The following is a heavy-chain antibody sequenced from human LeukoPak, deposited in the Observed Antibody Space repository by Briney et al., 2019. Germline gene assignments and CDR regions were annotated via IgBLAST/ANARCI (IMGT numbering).Heavy chain of an antibody. CDR2: ISSSNGNT. V-gene: IGHV1-18*01. J-gene: IGHJ4*02. CDR1: GYTFTSYG. D-gene: IGHD2-2*02. Sequence: ASVKVSCKASGYTFTSYGISWVRQAPGQGLEWMGWISSSNGNTNYAQKLQGRVTMTTDTSTSTAYMELRSLRSDDTAVYYCARSETYCSSTSCYTGRYYFDYWGQGTLVTVSS. CDR3: ARSETYCSSTSCYTGRYYFDY.